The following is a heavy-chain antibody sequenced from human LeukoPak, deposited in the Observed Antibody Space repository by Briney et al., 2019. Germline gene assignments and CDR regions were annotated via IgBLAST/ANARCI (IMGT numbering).Heavy chain of an antibody. V-gene: IGHV3-23*01. CDR2: ISGSGGTT. J-gene: IGHJ5*01. CDR1: GFTFSSYA. CDR3: AKSWQYNWFDS. D-gene: IGHD5-12*01. Sequence: PGGSLRLSCVASGFTFSSYAMSWVRQAPGKGPEWVSDISGSGGTTYYAESVKGRFTISRDNSKNTLYLQMNSLRAEDTALYYCAKSWQYNWFDSWGQGTLATVSS.